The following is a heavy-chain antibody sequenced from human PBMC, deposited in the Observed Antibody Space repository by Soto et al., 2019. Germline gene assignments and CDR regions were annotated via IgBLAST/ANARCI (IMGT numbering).Heavy chain of an antibody. V-gene: IGHV1-3*01. CDR2: INPGDGYT. CDR1: GYTFNSFA. D-gene: IGHD2-15*01. J-gene: IGHJ4*02. Sequence: QVQLVQSGAEVTKPGASVKVSCKTSGYTFNSFAIHWVRQAPGQGLEWMAWINPGDGYTRLLQKFQGRVTITRDTSATTVFMELNSLTSEDTAVYYCAVGGGGSRYWGQGTLVTVSS. CDR3: AVGGGGSRY.